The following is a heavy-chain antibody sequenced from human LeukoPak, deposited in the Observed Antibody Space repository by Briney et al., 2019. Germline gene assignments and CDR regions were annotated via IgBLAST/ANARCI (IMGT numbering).Heavy chain of an antibody. D-gene: IGHD2-15*01. CDR1: GFTFSGYA. V-gene: IGHV3-23*01. CDR3: APGGGSYYFDY. Sequence: GGSLRLSCAASGFTFSGYAMSWVRQAPGKGLEWVSAISGSGGSTYYADSVKGRFTISRDNSKNTLYLQMNSLRAEDTAVYYCAPGGGSYYFDYWGQGTLVTVSP. CDR2: ISGSGGST. J-gene: IGHJ4*02.